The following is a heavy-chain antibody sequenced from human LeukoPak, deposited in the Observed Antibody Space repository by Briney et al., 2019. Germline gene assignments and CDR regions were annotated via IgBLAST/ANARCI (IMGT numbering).Heavy chain of an antibody. CDR2: IYSGGST. D-gene: IGHD6-13*01. J-gene: IGHJ4*02. Sequence: PGGSLRLSCAASGFTVSSNYMSWVRQAPGKGLEWVSVIYSGGSTYYADSVKGRFTISRDNSKNTLYLQMNSLRAEDTAVYYCARHRETTAGTLDYWGQGTPVTVSS. CDR3: ARHRETTAGTLDY. V-gene: IGHV3-53*01. CDR1: GFTVSSNY.